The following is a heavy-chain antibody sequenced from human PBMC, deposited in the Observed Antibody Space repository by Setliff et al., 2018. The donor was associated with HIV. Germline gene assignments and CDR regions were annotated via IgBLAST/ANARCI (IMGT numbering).Heavy chain of an antibody. Sequence: ASVKVSCKASGYTFTAFYIHWVRQAPGQGLEWMGWINPYSGGTNYAQNFQGWVTMTRDTSITTAYMELSRLTSDDTALYFCVREVRAAYKGPLWFGQSDPRPDTFDIWGQGTMVTVSS. CDR1: GYTFTAFY. CDR3: VREVRAAYKGPLWFGQSDPRPDTFDI. J-gene: IGHJ3*02. V-gene: IGHV1-2*04. CDR2: INPYSGGT. D-gene: IGHD3-10*01.